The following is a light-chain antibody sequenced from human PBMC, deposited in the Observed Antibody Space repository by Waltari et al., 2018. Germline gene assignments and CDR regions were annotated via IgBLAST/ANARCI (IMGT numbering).Light chain of an antibody. J-gene: IGKJ4*01. V-gene: IGKV3-20*01. CDR1: QTINNNF. CDR3: QQYDGAILT. CDR2: GAS. Sequence: LVSTQSPDTLSLSPGQRAILSCRASQTINNNFLVWYQQKPGQAPRLLIYGASSRATGFPDRFSGSGSGTDCTLTISRLEPEDVAVYYCQQYDGAILTFGGGTKVEI.